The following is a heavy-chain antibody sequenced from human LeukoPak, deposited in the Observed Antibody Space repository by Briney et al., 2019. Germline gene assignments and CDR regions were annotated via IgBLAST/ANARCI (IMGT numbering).Heavy chain of an antibody. CDR3: ARGEDIVATIGD. CDR2: IYYSGST. D-gene: IGHD5-12*01. CDR1: GGSISSGDYY. J-gene: IGHJ4*02. Sequence: SQTLSLTCTVSGGSISSGDYYWSWIRQPPGKGLEWIGYIYYSGSTYYNPSLKSRVTISVDTSKNQSSLKLSSVTAADTAVYYCARGEDIVATIGDWGQGTLVTVSS. V-gene: IGHV4-30-4*01.